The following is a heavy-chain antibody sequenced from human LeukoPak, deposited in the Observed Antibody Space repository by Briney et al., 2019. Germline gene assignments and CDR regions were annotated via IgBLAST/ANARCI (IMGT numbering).Heavy chain of an antibody. Sequence: GGSLRLSCAASGFTFSLYAMSWVRQAPGKGLEWDSTMSHSGGTTYYADSVKGRFTISRDNAKNSLYLQMNSLRAEDTAVYYCAREAMWRGEWELTGYYYYMDVWGKGTTVTVSS. CDR1: GFTFSLYA. CDR3: AREAMWRGEWELTGYYYYMDV. D-gene: IGHD1-26*01. J-gene: IGHJ6*03. CDR2: MSHSGGTT. V-gene: IGHV3-48*01.